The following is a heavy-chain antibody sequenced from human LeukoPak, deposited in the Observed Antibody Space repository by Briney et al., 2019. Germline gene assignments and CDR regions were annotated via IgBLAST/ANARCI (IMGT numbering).Heavy chain of an antibody. CDR1: GFPFKNAW. CDR2: IQCEAAGRSA. Sequence: GGSLRLSCAASGFPFKNAWMTWVRQAPGKGLEWIGRIQCEAAGRSAEYAAPVKGRFSISRDDSKNTVYLQMNSLTTEDTAMYYCTTYCGGGACSSGEYFDYWGLGTLVTVSS. CDR3: TTYCGGGACSSGEYFDY. D-gene: IGHD2-15*01. J-gene: IGHJ4*02. V-gene: IGHV3-15*01.